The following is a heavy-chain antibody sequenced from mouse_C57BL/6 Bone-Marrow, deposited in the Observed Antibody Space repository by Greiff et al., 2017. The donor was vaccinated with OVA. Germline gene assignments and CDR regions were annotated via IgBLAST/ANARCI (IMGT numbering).Heavy chain of an antibody. Sequence: EVQVVESGAELVKPGASVKLSCKASGYNIKDYYMHWVKQRTEQGLEWIGWIDPGDGDTNYDAKFQGKATMTADTSSNTAYLQLSSLTSEDTAVYYCARRPFYLGYAMDYWGQGTSVTVSS. V-gene: IGHV14-2*01. CDR1: GYNIKDYY. CDR2: IDPGDGDT. CDR3: ARRPFYLGYAMDY. J-gene: IGHJ4*01. D-gene: IGHD2-1*01.